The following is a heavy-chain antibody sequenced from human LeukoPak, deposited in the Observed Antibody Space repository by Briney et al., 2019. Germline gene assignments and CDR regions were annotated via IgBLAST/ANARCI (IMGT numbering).Heavy chain of an antibody. V-gene: IGHV1-2*02. D-gene: IGHD6-19*01. J-gene: IGHJ3*02. CDR3: ARAAAVAGTRNDAFDI. CDR2: INPNSGGT. Sequence: AAVKDSCKASGYTFTGYYLHWVRQAPGQGLAWMRWINPNSGGTNYAQKVQGRVTMTRDTSISTAYMELSRLRSEDTAVYYCARAAAVAGTRNDAFDIWGQGTMVTVSS. CDR1: GYTFTGYY.